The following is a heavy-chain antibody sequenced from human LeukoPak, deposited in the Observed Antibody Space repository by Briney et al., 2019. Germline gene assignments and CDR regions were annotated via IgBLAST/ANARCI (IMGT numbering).Heavy chain of an antibody. D-gene: IGHD6-19*01. V-gene: IGHV4-59*01. J-gene: IGHJ6*03. CDR2: IYYSGST. CDR1: GGSISSYY. Sequence: SETLSLTCTVSGGSISSYYWSWVRQPPGKGLEWIGYIYYSGSTHYNPSLKSRVTISVDTSKNQFSLKLSSVTAADTAVYYCARAPTSGWYQGGYYYMDVWGKGTTVTISS. CDR3: ARAPTSGWYQGGYYYMDV.